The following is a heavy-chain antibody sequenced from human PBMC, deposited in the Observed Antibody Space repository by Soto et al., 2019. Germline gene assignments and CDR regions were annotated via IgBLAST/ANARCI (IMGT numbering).Heavy chain of an antibody. V-gene: IGHV3-33*01. J-gene: IGHJ4*02. D-gene: IGHD5-18*01. CDR1: GFTFSSYG. CDR2: IWYDGSNK. Sequence: QVQLVESGGGVVQPGRSLRLSCAASGFTFSSYGMHCVRQAPGKGLEWVAVIWYDGSNKYYADSVKGRFTISRDNSKNTLYLQMNSLRAEDTAVYYCARDGGDTAFDYWGQGTLVTVSS. CDR3: ARDGGDTAFDY.